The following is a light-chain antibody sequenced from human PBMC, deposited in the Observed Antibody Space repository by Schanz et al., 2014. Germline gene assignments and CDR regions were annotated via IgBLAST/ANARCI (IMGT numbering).Light chain of an antibody. CDR1: QSVSSY. Sequence: EIVLTQSPATLSLSPGERATLSCRASQSVSSYLAWYQQKPGQAPRLLIYGASSRATGIPDRFSGSGSGTDFTLTISRLEPEDFALYYCQQYGSSPPCTFGQGTKLEIK. V-gene: IGKV3-20*01. CDR3: QQYGSSPPCT. CDR2: GAS. J-gene: IGKJ2*02.